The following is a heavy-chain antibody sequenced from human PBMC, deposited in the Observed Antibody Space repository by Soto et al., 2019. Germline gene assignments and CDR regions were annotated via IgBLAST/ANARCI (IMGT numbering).Heavy chain of an antibody. J-gene: IGHJ4*02. D-gene: IGHD2-15*01. V-gene: IGHV5-51*01. CDR2: IYPGDSDT. CDR1: GYSFTSYW. CDR3: AIRGDYCSGGSCLDY. Sequence: GESLKISCKGSGYSFTSYWIGWVRQMPGKGLEWMGIIYPGDSDTRYSPSFQGQVTISADKSISTAYLQWSSLKASDTAMYYCAIRGDYCSGGSCLDYWGQGTLVTVSS.